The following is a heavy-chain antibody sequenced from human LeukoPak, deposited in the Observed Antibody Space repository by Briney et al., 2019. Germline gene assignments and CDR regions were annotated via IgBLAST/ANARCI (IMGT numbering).Heavy chain of an antibody. CDR2: IYYSGST. D-gene: IGHD1-26*01. CDR3: ARAGSYSVFDY. V-gene: IGHV4-39*07. Sequence: SETLSLTCTVSGGSISSYYWSWIRQPPGKGLEWIGSIYYSGSTYYNPSLKSRVTISVDTSKNQFSLKLSSVTAADTAVYYCARAGSYSVFDYWGQGTLVTVSS. J-gene: IGHJ4*02. CDR1: GGSISSYY.